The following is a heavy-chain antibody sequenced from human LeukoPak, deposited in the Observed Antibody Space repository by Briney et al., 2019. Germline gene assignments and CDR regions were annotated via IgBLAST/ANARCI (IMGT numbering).Heavy chain of an antibody. CDR2: IKQDGSEK. CDR1: GFTFSNYW. V-gene: IGHV3-7*03. Sequence: GGSLRLSCAASGFTFSNYWMSWVRQAPGKGLEWVANIKQDGSEKYYVDSVKGRFTISRDNAKNSLYLQMNSLRAEGTAVYYCARDLSTQLLWFGEFDYWGQGTLVTVSS. CDR3: ARDLSTQLLWFGEFDY. D-gene: IGHD3-10*01. J-gene: IGHJ4*02.